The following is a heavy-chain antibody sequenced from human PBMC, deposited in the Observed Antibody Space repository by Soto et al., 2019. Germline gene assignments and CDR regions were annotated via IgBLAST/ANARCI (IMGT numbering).Heavy chain of an antibody. Sequence: ETLSLTCAVYGGSFSGYYWSWIRQPPGKGLEWIGEINHSGSTNYNPSLKSRVTISVDTSKNQFSLKLSSVTAADTAVYYCARAHGVTISLMRGTFDYWGQGTLVTVSS. V-gene: IGHV4-34*01. J-gene: IGHJ4*02. CDR1: GGSFSGYY. CDR2: INHSGST. CDR3: ARAHGVTISLMRGTFDY. D-gene: IGHD3-3*01.